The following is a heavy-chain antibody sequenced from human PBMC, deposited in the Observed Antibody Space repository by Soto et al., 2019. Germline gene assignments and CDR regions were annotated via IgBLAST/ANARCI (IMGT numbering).Heavy chain of an antibody. CDR1: EGTFNSYA. V-gene: IGHV1-69*01. CDR2: IIPYYNTL. CDR3: ASGASRWYPYFFDS. Sequence: QAQVVQSGAEVRKPGSSVKLSCKASEGTFNSYAIAWVRQAPGQGLEWMGGIIPYYNTLNYAQKFQDRVTITADDSTNTVYMQLSSLRSDDTAVYFCASGASRWYPYFFDSWAQGTLVTVFS. J-gene: IGHJ4*02. D-gene: IGHD6-13*01.